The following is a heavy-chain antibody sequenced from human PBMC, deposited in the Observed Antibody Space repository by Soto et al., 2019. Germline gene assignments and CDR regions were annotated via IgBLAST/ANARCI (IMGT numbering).Heavy chain of an antibody. Sequence: EVQLLESGGGLVQPGGSLRLSCAASGFTFSSYAMSWVRQAPGKGLEWVAAISGSGGSTYYADYEKGRFTISRDNSKNTLYLQMNSLRAEDTAVYYCAKDEGINSSGYYYEVDYWGQGTLVTVSS. CDR2: ISGSGGST. V-gene: IGHV3-23*01. CDR3: AKDEGINSSGYYYEVDY. CDR1: GFTFSSYA. J-gene: IGHJ4*02. D-gene: IGHD3-22*01.